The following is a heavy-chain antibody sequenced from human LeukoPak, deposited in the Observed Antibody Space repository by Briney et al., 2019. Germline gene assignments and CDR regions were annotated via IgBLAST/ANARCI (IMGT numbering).Heavy chain of an antibody. D-gene: IGHD3-22*01. J-gene: IGHJ4*02. CDR2: ISAYNGNT. Sequence: ASVKVSCKASGYTFTSYGISWVRQAPGQGLEWMGWISAYNGNTNYAQKVQGRVTMTTDTSTSTAYMELRSLRSDDTAVYYCARLARSSGYYYYFDYWGQGTLVTVSS. V-gene: IGHV1-18*01. CDR1: GYTFTSYG. CDR3: ARLARSSGYYYYFDY.